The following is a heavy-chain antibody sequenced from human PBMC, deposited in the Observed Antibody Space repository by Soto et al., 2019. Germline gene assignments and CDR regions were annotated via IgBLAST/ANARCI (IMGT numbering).Heavy chain of an antibody. CDR2: IKSKTDGGTT. D-gene: IGHD2-2*01. J-gene: IGHJ6*03. CDR1: GFTFSNAW. Sequence: PGGSLRLSCAASGFTFSNAWMSWVRQAPGKGLEWVGRIKSKTDGGTTDYAAPVKGRFTISRDDSKNTLYLQMNSLKTEDTAVYYCTADSPEWTGIVVVPAVNYYYYMVVWGKGTTVTVSS. CDR3: TADSPEWTGIVVVPAVNYYYYMVV. V-gene: IGHV3-15*01.